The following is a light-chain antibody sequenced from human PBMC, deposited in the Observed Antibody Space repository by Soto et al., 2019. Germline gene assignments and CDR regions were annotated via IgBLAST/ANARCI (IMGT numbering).Light chain of an antibody. J-gene: IGKJ2*01. CDR3: QHTTDFT. Sequence: DIQMTQSPSTLAASLGDTVTMTCRSSSKWLAWYQKKPGKAPKLLIYDVSNLERGVPPRFSGSTSGAESTLTITGLQPDDLGTYYCQHTTDFTFGHGTKVDIK. CDR1: SSKW. CDR2: DVS. V-gene: IGKV1-5*01.